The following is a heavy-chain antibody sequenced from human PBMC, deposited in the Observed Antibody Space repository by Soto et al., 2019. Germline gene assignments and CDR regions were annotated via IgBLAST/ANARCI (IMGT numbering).Heavy chain of an antibody. D-gene: IGHD4-17*01. Sequence: GGSLRLSCAASGFTFSSYSMNWVRQAPGKGLEWVSYISSSSSTIYYADSVKGRFTISRDNAKNSLYLQMNSLRAEDTAVYYCAREHSTVTRYYYYYYMDVWGKGTTVTVSS. CDR2: ISSSSSTI. CDR3: AREHSTVTRYYYYYYMDV. CDR1: GFTFSSYS. V-gene: IGHV3-48*01. J-gene: IGHJ6*03.